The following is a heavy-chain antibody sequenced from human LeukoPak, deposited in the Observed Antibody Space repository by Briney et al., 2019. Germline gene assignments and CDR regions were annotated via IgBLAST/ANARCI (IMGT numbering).Heavy chain of an antibody. CDR1: GYTFTSYY. J-gene: IGHJ6*03. Sequence: ASVKVSCKASGYTFTSYYMHWVRQAPGQGLEWMGIISPSGGSTSYAQKFQGRVTMTRDTSTSTVYMELSSLRSEDTAVYYCARTPLPTVTTDYYYYMDVWGKGTTVTVSS. CDR2: ISPSGGST. CDR3: ARTPLPTVTTDYYYYMDV. D-gene: IGHD4-17*01. V-gene: IGHV1-46*01.